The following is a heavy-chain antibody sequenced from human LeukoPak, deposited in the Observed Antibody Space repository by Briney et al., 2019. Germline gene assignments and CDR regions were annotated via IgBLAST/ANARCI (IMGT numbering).Heavy chain of an antibody. Sequence: KPSETLSLTCTVSGGSISSYYWSWIRQPPGKGLEWIGYIYYSGSTNYNPSLKSRVTISVDTSKNQFSLKLSSVTAADTAVYYWARDFFSATIFGVVSDRGFDPWGQGTLVTVSS. V-gene: IGHV4-59*01. CDR3: ARDFFSATIFGVVSDRGFDP. CDR1: GGSISSYY. CDR2: IYYSGST. D-gene: IGHD3-3*01. J-gene: IGHJ5*02.